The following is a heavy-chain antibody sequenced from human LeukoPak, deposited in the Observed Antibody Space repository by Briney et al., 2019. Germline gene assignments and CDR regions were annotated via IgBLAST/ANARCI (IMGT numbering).Heavy chain of an antibody. D-gene: IGHD3-3*01. J-gene: IGHJ4*02. CDR1: GYTFTKYY. CDR2: MHPTGDST. CDR3: ARHDFDLPMIYSFFVY. V-gene: IGHV1-46*01. Sequence: GASVKVSCKASGYTFTKYYMNWVGQAPGQRLEWMGIMHPTGDSTNYAQKFQGRVTLTRYTSTGTFYMELSSLTSEDTAVYYCARHDFDLPMIYSFFVYWSQGTLVTVSS.